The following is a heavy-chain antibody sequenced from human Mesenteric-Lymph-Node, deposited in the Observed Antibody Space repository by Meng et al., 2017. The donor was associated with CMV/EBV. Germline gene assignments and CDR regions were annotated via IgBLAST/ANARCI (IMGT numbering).Heavy chain of an antibody. Sequence: SLMISCASSGFTFDEYSMHWVRQAPGPGLEWVSGISWNSYTIVHADSVKGRFTISRDNARSSLYLQMNSLRTEDLALYYCARGNGAYTDNWFDPWGQGTLVTVSS. D-gene: IGHD4/OR15-4a*01. J-gene: IGHJ5*02. CDR2: ISWNSYTI. CDR1: GFTFDEYS. CDR3: ARGNGAYTDNWFDP. V-gene: IGHV3-9*03.